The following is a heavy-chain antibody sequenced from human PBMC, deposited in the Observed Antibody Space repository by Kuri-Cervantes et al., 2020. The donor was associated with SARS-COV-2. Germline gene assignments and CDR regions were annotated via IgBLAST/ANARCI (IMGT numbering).Heavy chain of an antibody. J-gene: IGHJ4*02. D-gene: IGHD5-24*01. CDR1: GYTFTGYY. CDR2: INPNSGGT. CDR3: ARDHGYNYGPFDY. V-gene: IGHV1-2*04. Sequence: ASVKVSCKASGYTFTGYYMRWVRQAPGQGLEWMGWINPNSGGTNYAQKFQGWVTMTRDTSISTAYMELSRLRSDDTAVYYCARDHGYNYGPFDYWGQGTLVTVSS.